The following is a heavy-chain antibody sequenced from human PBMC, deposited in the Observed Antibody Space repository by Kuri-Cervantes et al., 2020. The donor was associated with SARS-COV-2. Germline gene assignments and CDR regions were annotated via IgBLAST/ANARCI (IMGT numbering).Heavy chain of an antibody. CDR1: GYSFTRYY. CDR3: ASRNPPTDYGVNSGPDAFDI. Sequence: GSVKVSCQASGYSFTRYYMHWVRQAPGQGLEWMGIINPSGGSTSYAQKFQGRVTMTRDTSTSTVYMELSSLRSEDTAVYYCASRNPPTDYGVNSGPDAFDIWGQGTMVTVSS. J-gene: IGHJ3*02. D-gene: IGHD4-23*01. CDR2: INPSGGST. V-gene: IGHV1-46*01.